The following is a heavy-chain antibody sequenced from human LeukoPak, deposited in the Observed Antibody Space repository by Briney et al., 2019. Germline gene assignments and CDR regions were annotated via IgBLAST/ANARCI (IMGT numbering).Heavy chain of an antibody. CDR1: GYSFTTYW. CDR2: INPADSDT. J-gene: IGHJ4*02. CDR3: ARQWLFDY. D-gene: IGHD5-12*01. V-gene: IGHV5-51*01. Sequence: GESLKISCKASGYSFTTYWIAWVRQMPAKGLEWMGIINPADSDTRYSPSFQGQVTISADKSISTAYLQWSSLKASDTAIYYCARQWLFDYWGQGTLVTVSS.